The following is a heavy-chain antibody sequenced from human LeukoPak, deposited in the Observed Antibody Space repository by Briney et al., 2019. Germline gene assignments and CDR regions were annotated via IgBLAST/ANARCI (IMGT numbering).Heavy chain of an antibody. CDR2: IRSKAYGGAT. V-gene: IGHV3-49*03. J-gene: IGHJ4*02. D-gene: IGHD3-22*01. Sequence: GGSLRLSCTASGFTFGDYAMSWFRQAPGKGLEWVGFIRSKAYGGATDYAASVKGRFTISRDNAKNSLYLQMNSLRAEDTALYYCAKDMFEKGGFYYDSSGYYDYWGQGTLVTVSS. CDR3: AKDMFEKGGFYYDSSGYYDY. CDR1: GFTFGDYA.